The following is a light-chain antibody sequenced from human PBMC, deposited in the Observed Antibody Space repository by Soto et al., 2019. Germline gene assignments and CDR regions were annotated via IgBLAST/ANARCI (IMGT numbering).Light chain of an antibody. CDR1: QSVNSN. V-gene: IGKV3-15*01. CDR3: QQYTNWPT. Sequence: EIVMTQSPATLSVSPGERATLSCRASQSVNSNLAWYQQKPGQAPRLLIYGASTRATGVPASFSGSGSGTEFILTVSSLQSEDFAVYFWQQYTNWPTFGQGTKVEIK. J-gene: IGKJ1*01. CDR2: GAS.